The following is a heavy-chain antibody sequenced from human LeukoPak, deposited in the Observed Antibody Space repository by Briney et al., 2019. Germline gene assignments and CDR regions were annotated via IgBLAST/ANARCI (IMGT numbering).Heavy chain of an antibody. CDR3: AKGPLIEVAGTTWDY. J-gene: IGHJ4*02. D-gene: IGHD6-19*01. V-gene: IGHV1-46*01. CDR1: GYTFTSYY. CDR2: INPSGGST. Sequence: ASVKVSCKASGYTFTSYYMHWVRQAPGQGLEWMGIINPSGGSTSYAQKFQGRVTMTRDTSTSTVYMELNSLRSEDTAVYYCAKGPLIEVAGTTWDYWGQGTLVTVSS.